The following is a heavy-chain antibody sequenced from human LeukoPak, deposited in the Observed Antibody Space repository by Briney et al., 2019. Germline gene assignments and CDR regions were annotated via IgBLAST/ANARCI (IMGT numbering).Heavy chain of an antibody. Sequence: SETLSLTCTVSGYSISSGYYWGWIRQPPGKGLEWIGSIYHSGSTYYNPSLKSRVTISVDTSKNQFSLKLSSVTAADTAVYYCARVGTMIVSDYWGQGTLVTVSS. J-gene: IGHJ4*02. CDR1: GYSISSGYY. D-gene: IGHD3-22*01. V-gene: IGHV4-38-2*02. CDR2: IYHSGST. CDR3: ARVGTMIVSDY.